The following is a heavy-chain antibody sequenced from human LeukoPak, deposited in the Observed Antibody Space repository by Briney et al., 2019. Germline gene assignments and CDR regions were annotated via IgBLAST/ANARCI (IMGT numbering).Heavy chain of an antibody. CDR1: GFTLRDYW. D-gene: IGHD3-10*01. CDR3: AREGTASIDY. CDR2: LSSDGSDT. V-gene: IGHV3-74*01. Sequence: SLRLSCAASGFTLRDYWMYWVRQAPRKGLVCISRLSSDGSDTRYADSVKGRFTISRDSAKNALYLQMNSLRAEDTAVYYCAREGTASIDYWGQGTLVTVSS. J-gene: IGHJ4*02.